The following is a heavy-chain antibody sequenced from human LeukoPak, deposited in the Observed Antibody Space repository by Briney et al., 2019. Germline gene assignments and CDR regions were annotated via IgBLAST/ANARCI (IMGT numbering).Heavy chain of an antibody. CDR2: INPNSGDT. J-gene: IGHJ4*02. CDR3: ASFAGYGGNSLDF. CDR1: GYTFTGYY. Sequence: GASVKVSCKASGYTFTGYYMHWVRQAPGQGLEWMGRINPNSGDTNYAQKFQSRVTMTRDTSISIAYMELSSLRSDDTAVYYCASFAGYGGNSLDFWGQGTLVAVSS. V-gene: IGHV1-2*06. D-gene: IGHD4-23*01.